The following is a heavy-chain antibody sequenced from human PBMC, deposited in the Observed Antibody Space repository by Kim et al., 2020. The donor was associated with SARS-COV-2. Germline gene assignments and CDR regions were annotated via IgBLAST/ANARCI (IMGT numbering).Heavy chain of an antibody. D-gene: IGHD6-13*01. CDR3: AREPPGGIAAAGNNGMDV. J-gene: IGHJ6*02. Sequence: ASVKVSCKASGYTFTSYYMHWVRQAPGQGLEWMGIINPSGGSTSYAQKFQGRVTMTRDTSTSTVYMELSSLRSEDTAVYYCAREPPGGIAAAGNNGMDVWGQGTTVTVSS. V-gene: IGHV1-46*01. CDR1: GYTFTSYY. CDR2: INPSGGST.